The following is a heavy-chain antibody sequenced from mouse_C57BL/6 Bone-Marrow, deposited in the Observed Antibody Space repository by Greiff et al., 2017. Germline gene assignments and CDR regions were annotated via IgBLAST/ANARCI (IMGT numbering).Heavy chain of an antibody. CDR2: ISGGGGNT. CDR3: ARQGQLPFAY. D-gene: IGHD6-1*01. Sequence: EVQVVESGGGLVKPGGSLKLSCAASGFTFSSYTMSWVRQTPEKRLEWVATISGGGGNTYYPDSVKGRFTISRDKAKNTLYLQMSSLRSEDTALYYCARQGQLPFAYWGQGTLVTVSA. V-gene: IGHV5-9*01. J-gene: IGHJ3*01. CDR1: GFTFSSYT.